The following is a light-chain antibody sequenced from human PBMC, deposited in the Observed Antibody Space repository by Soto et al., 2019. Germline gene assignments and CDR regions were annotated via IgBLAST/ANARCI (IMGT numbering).Light chain of an antibody. CDR1: SSNIGAGYE. CDR3: QSYDTSLSGSRV. Sequence: QAVVTQPPSVSGAPGQRVTISCTGSSSNIGAGYEIHWYQQLPGTAPKLLIYGNNNRPSGVPDRFSGSKSGTSASLAITGLQAEDEADYYCQSYDTSLSGSRVFGGGTKVTVL. J-gene: IGLJ2*01. CDR2: GNN. V-gene: IGLV1-40*01.